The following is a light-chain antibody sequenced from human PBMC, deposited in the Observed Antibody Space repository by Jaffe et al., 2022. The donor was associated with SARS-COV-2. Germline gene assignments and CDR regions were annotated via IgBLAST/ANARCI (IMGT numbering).Light chain of an antibody. V-gene: IGKV1-39*01. CDR1: QSISRH. J-gene: IGKJ1*01. Sequence: DIQMTQSPSSLSASVGDTVTVTCRASQSISRHLNWYQQKPGEAPKVLIYAASNLQSGVPSRFSGSGSGTDFTLTISSLQPEDFATYYCQQNYDAPRTFGRGTKVEVK. CDR2: AAS. CDR3: QQNYDAPRT.